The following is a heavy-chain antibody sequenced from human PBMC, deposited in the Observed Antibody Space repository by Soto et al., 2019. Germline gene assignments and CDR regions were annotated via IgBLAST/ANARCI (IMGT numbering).Heavy chain of an antibody. V-gene: IGHV3-48*01. Sequence: GGSLGLSCAASGFLFSIFGMHWFRQAPGKGLEWVSYISSSSSTIYYADSVKGRFTISRDNAKNSLYLQMNSLRAEDTAVYYCARDLNLGSFDYWGQGTLVTVSS. CDR2: ISSSSSTI. CDR1: GFLFSIFG. J-gene: IGHJ4*02. CDR3: ARDLNLGSFDY.